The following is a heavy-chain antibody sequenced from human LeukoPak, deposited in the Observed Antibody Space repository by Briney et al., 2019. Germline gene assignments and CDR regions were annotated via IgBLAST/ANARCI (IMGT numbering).Heavy chain of an antibody. CDR2: IYYSGTT. J-gene: IGHJ4*02. Sequence: SETLSLTYTVSGDSITRGGYYWSWIRQQPGKGLEWIGYIYYSGTTYYNPSLKSRVTISVDTSKNQFSLKLSSVTAADTAVYYCARGELLFDHWGQGTLVTVSS. D-gene: IGHD3-10*01. CDR1: GDSITRGGYY. V-gene: IGHV4-31*03. CDR3: ARGELLFDH.